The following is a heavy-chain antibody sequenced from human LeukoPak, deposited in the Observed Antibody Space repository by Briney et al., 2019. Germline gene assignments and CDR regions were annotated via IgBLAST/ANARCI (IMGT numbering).Heavy chain of an antibody. D-gene: IGHD4-11*01. J-gene: IGHJ4*02. CDR3: ARDRGYSNFDY. Sequence: GGSLRLSCAASGFGFSNYWMSWVRQAPGKGLEWVANMNEDGSEKNYVVSVKGRFTISRDNAQDSLYLQMNSLRAEDTAVYYCARDRGYSNFDYWGQGTLLTVSS. CDR1: GFGFSNYW. CDR2: MNEDGSEK. V-gene: IGHV3-7*01.